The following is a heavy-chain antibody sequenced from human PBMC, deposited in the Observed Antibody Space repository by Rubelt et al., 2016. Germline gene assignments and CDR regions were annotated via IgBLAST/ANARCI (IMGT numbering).Heavy chain of an antibody. CDR2: ISTDGSGT. J-gene: IGHJ6*02. CDR1: GFSFSTYA. V-gene: IGHV3-64*01. CDR3: ARARDYYYYHMDV. Sequence: DVQLVQSGGGLVQPGGSLRLSCAASGFSFSTYAMHWVRQAPGKGLEYVSAISTDGSGTYYANSVKGRFIISRDNFNNMLYLQMGSLRAEDMAVYYCARARDYYYYHMDVWGQGTTVTVSS.